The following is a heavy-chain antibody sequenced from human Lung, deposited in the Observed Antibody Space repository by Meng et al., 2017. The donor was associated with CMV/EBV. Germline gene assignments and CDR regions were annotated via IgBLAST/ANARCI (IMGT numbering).Heavy chain of an antibody. CDR2: ISQSERT. CDR1: GGSLRGVY. J-gene: IGHJ4*02. Sequence: GSLRLSFSVSGGSLRGVYWSWIRQPPGKGLEWIGEISQSERTNYSPSLKSRLTMSIHTSEKRFSLQLNSVTAADTAVYYCARQGRVYFDYWGQGDLVTVSS. CDR3: ARQGRVYFDY. V-gene: IGHV4-34*10.